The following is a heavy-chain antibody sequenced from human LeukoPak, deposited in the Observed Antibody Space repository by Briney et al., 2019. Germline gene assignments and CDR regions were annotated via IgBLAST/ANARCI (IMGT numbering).Heavy chain of an antibody. V-gene: IGHV3-48*04. J-gene: IGHJ4*02. Sequence: PGGSLRLSCAASGFTFSSYSMNWVRQAPGKGLEWVSYISSGSSTISYADSVKGRFTISRDNAKNSLYLQMNSLRAEDTAVYYCARSLRYFDWLHTSYYFDYWGQGTLVTVSS. D-gene: IGHD3-9*01. CDR1: GFTFSSYS. CDR2: ISSGSSTI. CDR3: ARSLRYFDWLHTSYYFDY.